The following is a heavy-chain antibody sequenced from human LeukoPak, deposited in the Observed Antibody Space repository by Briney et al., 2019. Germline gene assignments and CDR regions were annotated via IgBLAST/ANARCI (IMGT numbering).Heavy chain of an antibody. J-gene: IGHJ4*02. CDR3: GKVKEGATAVDC. D-gene: IGHD1-26*01. CDR2: ISGSGGST. V-gene: IGHV3-23*01. Sequence: GGPLRLSCAASGFTFSSYAMRWVRQAPGKGLEWVSAISGSGGSTYYADSVKGRFTISRDNSKNTLYLQRSSLRAEDTAVYYCGKVKEGATAVDCWGQGTLVTVSS. CDR1: GFTFSSYA.